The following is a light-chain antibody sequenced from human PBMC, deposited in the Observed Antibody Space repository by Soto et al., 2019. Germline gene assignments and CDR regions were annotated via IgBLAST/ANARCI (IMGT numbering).Light chain of an antibody. V-gene: IGLV2-14*01. J-gene: IGLJ1*01. Sequence: QSVRPQPASVSGSPGPSITISCTETSSDVGGYNYVSWYQQHPGKAPKLMIYDVSNRPSGVSNRFSGSKSGNTASLTISGLQAEDEADYYCSSYTSTTTLGVFGTGT. CDR2: DVS. CDR3: SSYTSTTTLGV. CDR1: SSDVGGYNY.